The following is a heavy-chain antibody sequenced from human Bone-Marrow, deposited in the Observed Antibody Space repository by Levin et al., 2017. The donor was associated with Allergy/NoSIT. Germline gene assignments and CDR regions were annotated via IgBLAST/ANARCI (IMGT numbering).Heavy chain of an antibody. CDR1: GASIGSSGSY. CDR2: VYYSGSA. V-gene: IGHV4-39*01. D-gene: IGHD1-1*01. Sequence: SQTLSLTCTVSGASIGSSGSYWGWIRQPPGKGLEWIGIVYYSGSASYNPSLKSRVTISIDTSKNQFSLKLNSVTAADTAVFFCAKYQSGTMFDHWGQGSLVTVSS. J-gene: IGHJ4*02. CDR3: AKYQSGTMFDH.